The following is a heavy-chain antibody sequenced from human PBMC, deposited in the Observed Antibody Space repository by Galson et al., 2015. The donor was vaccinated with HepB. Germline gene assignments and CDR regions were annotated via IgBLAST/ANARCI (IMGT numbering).Heavy chain of an antibody. Sequence: SLRLSCAASGFTFSSYSMNWVRQAPGKGLEWVSCISSSSSTIYYADSVKGRFTISRDNAKNSLYLQMNSLRDEDTAVYYCARALGWDGYNRFGPNDAFDIWGQGTLVTVSS. CDR3: ARALGWDGYNRFGPNDAFDI. V-gene: IGHV3-48*02. CDR1: GFTFSSYS. D-gene: IGHD5-24*01. J-gene: IGHJ3*02. CDR2: ISSSSSTI.